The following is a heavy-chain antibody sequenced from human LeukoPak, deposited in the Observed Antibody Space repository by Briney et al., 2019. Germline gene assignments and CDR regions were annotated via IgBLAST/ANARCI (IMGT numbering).Heavy chain of an antibody. D-gene: IGHD4-17*01. V-gene: IGHV3-9*01. Sequence: PGRSLRLSCAASGFTFDDYAMHWVRQAPGKGLEWVSGISWNSGSIGHADSVKGRFTISRDNAKNSLYLQMNSLRAEDTALYYCAKDLGPSGDYFYFDYWGQGTLVTVSS. CDR1: GFTFDDYA. J-gene: IGHJ4*02. CDR3: AKDLGPSGDYFYFDY. CDR2: ISWNSGSI.